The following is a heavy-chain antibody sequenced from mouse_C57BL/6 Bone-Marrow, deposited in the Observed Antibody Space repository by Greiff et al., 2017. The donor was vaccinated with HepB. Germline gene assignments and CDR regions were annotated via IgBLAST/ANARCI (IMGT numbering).Heavy chain of an antibody. CDR2: IWSDGST. CDR3: ARDPAQATHYAMDY. V-gene: IGHV2-6*03. CDR1: GFSLTSYG. Sequence: VMLVESGPGLVAPSQSLSITCTVSGFSLTSYGVHWVRQPPGKGLEWLVVIWSDGSTTYNSALKSRLSISKDNSKSQVFLKMNSLQTDDTAMYYCARDPAQATHYAMDYWGQGTSVTVSS. J-gene: IGHJ4*01. D-gene: IGHD3-2*02.